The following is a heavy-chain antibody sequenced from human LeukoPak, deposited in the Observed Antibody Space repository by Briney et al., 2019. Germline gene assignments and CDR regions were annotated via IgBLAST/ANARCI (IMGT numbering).Heavy chain of an antibody. CDR2: IYTSGGT. Sequence: PSETLSLTCSVSGASINSHYWNWIRQPPGKGLEWVGCIYTSGGTNYNPSLKSRVAISADTSKNHISLRLASVTAADTAVYYCARRTVVRRLTFDYWGQGNLVTVSS. CDR3: ARRTVVRRLTFDY. V-gene: IGHV4-4*08. D-gene: IGHD3-10*01. J-gene: IGHJ4*02. CDR1: GASINSHY.